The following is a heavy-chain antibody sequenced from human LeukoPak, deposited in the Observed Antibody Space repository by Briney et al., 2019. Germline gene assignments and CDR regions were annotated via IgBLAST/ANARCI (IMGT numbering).Heavy chain of an antibody. D-gene: IGHD3-16*01. J-gene: IGHJ6*02. CDR1: GYTFTSYG. CDR2: ISAYNGNT. Sequence: ASVKVSCKASGYTFTSYGISWVRQAPGQGLEWMGWISAYNGNTNYAQKLQGRVTMTTDTSTSTAYMELRSLRSDDTAVYYSARVLRLDYYYGMDVWGQGTTVTVSS. V-gene: IGHV1-18*01. CDR3: ARVLRLDYYYGMDV.